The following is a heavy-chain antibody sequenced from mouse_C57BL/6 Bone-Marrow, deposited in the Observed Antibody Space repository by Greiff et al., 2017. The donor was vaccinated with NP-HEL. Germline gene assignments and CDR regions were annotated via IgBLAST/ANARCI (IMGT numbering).Heavy chain of an antibody. CDR1: GYTFTDHT. CDR2: IYPRDGST. CDR3: ASHYDYDGFAY. Sequence: VQLVESDAELVKPGASVKISCKVSGYTFTDHTIHWMKQRPEQGLEWIGYIYPRDGSTKYNEKLKGKATLTADKSSSTAYMQLNSLTSEDSAVYFCASHYDYDGFAYWGQGTLVTVSA. D-gene: IGHD2-4*01. J-gene: IGHJ3*01. V-gene: IGHV1-78*01.